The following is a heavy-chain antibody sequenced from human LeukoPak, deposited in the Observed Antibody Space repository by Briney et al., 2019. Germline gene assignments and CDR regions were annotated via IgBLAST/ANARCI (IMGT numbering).Heavy chain of an antibody. V-gene: IGHV4-61*01. CDR3: ARSQNYYGSGDY. CDR1: GGSVSNGNYY. Sequence: PSETLSLTCTVSGGSVSNGNYYWSWLRQPPGKALEWIGYIYYSGSTNYNPSLEGRVTISVDTSKNQFSVKLSSVTAADTAVYYCARSQNYYGSGDYWSQGTLVTVPS. D-gene: IGHD3-10*01. J-gene: IGHJ4*02. CDR2: IYYSGST.